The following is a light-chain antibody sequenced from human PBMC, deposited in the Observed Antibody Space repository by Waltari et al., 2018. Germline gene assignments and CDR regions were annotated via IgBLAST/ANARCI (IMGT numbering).Light chain of an antibody. CDR1: LSLVSSDGNTY. CDR3: MQGTHWPWT. V-gene: IGKV2-30*01. CDR2: KVS. J-gene: IGKJ1*01. Sequence: DVVMTQSPLSLPVTLGQTASISCRSSLSLVSSDGNTYFNWFQHRPGQSPRRLLYKVSNRDSGVPDRFSGSGSGTDFTLRISRVEAEDVGVYYCMQGTHWPWTFGPGSKVEIK.